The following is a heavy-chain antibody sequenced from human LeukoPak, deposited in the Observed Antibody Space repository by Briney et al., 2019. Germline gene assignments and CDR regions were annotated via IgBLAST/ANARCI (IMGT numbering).Heavy chain of an antibody. CDR1: GFIFSSYD. Sequence: GGSLRLTCAASGFIFSSYDMHWVRQAPGKGLEWVAFIRYDGINRYYADSVKGRFSITRDNAKNSLYLQMNSLRAGDTAVYYCARDGGSAWFLDYWGQGTLVTVSS. J-gene: IGHJ4*02. CDR2: IRYDGINR. D-gene: IGHD6-19*01. CDR3: ARDGGSAWFLDY. V-gene: IGHV3-30*02.